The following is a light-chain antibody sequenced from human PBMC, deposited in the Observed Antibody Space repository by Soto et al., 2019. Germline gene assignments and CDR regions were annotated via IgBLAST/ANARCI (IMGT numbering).Light chain of an antibody. V-gene: IGLV1-44*01. CDR3: AAWDDSLNGYV. CDR2: NNN. J-gene: IGLJ1*01. CDR1: SSNIGTNT. Sequence: QSVLSQSPSASGTPGQRVTISCSGSSSNIGTNTVNWYQQLPGTAPKLLIYNNNQRPSGVPDRFSGSKSGTSASLAISGLQSDIEADYYCAAWDDSLNGYVFGIGTKVTVL.